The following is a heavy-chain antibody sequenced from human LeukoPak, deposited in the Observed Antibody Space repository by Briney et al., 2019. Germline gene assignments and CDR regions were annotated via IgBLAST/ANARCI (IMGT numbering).Heavy chain of an antibody. CDR2: IRYDGSNK. V-gene: IGHV3-30*02. CDR1: GFTFSSYG. CDR3: ANLQLDYYYYMDV. Sequence: GGSLRLSCAASGFTFSSYGMHWVRQAPGKGLEWVAFIRYDGSNKYYADSVKGRFTISRDNSKNTLYLQMNSLRAEDTAVYYCANLQLDYYYYMDVWGKGTTVTVSS. D-gene: IGHD5-18*01. J-gene: IGHJ6*03.